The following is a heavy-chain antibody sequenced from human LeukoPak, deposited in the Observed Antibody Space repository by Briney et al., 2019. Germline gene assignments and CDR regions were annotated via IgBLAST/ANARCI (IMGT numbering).Heavy chain of an antibody. CDR3: ARDSGVGPCLFCSGFDI. CDR2: ISTSGIYI. V-gene: IGHV3-21*01. Sequence: GGSLRLSYAASGFTFSSYNMNWVRQAPGKGLEWVSSISTSGIYIYYADSVKGRFTISRDNAKKSLYLQMNSLRAEDTAVYYCARDSGVGPCLFCSGFDIWGQGTMVTVSS. CDR1: GFTFSSYN. D-gene: IGHD2-15*01. J-gene: IGHJ3*02.